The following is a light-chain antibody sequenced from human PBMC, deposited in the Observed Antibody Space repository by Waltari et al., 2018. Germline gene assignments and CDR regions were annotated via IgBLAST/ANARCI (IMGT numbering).Light chain of an antibody. V-gene: IGKV2-30*02. CDR1: QSLVHSDGNTY. CDR3: MHGTHWPWT. Sequence: DVVMTQSPLSLPVTLGQPASISCKSSQSLVHSDGNTYLTWFHQRPGQPPRRLIYQISNRDSGVPDRFSGSGSGTDFTLRISRVEAEDVGIYYCMHGTHWPWTFGQGTKVEIK. CDR2: QIS. J-gene: IGKJ1*01.